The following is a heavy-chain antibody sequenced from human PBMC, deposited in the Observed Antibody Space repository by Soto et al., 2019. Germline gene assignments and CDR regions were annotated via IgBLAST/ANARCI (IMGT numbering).Heavy chain of an antibody. D-gene: IGHD2-15*01. CDR3: ARGYCSGGSCYAGP. CDR2: IYYSGST. Sequence: PSETLSLTCTVSGGSISSGDYYWSWIRQPPGKGLEWIGYIYYSGSTYYNPSLKSRVTISVDTSKNQFSLKLSSVTAADTAVYYCARGYCSGGSCYAGPWGQGTLVTVSS. J-gene: IGHJ5*02. CDR1: GGSISSGDYY. V-gene: IGHV4-30-4*01.